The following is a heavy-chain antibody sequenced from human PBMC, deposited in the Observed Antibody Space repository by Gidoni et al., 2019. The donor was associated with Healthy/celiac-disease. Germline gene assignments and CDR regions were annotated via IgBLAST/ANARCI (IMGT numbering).Heavy chain of an antibody. J-gene: IGHJ6*02. CDR2: IYYSGST. CDR1: GGSVSSGSSY. D-gene: IGHD3-22*01. V-gene: IGHV4-61*01. CDR3: ARDFAGYYYDSRGYYYYGMDV. Sequence: QVQLQESGPGLVKSSETLSPTCTVSGGSVSSGSSYWSWIRQPPGKGLEWIGYIYYSGSTNYNPSLKSRVTISVDTSKNQFSLKLSSVTAADTAVYYCARDFAGYYYDSRGYYYYGMDVWGQGTTVTVSS.